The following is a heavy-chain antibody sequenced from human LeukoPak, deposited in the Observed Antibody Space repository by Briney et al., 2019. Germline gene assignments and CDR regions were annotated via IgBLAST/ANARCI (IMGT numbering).Heavy chain of an antibody. J-gene: IGHJ4*02. V-gene: IGHV1-2*02. CDR1: GYTFTGYY. CDR3: ARSPLWFGELYSDY. D-gene: IGHD3-10*01. Sequence: APVNVSCKASGYTFTGYYMHWVRQAPGQGLEWMGCINPNSGGTNYAQKFQGRVTMTRDTSISTAYMELSRLRSDDTAVYYCARSPLWFGELYSDYWGQGTLVTVSS. CDR2: INPNSGGT.